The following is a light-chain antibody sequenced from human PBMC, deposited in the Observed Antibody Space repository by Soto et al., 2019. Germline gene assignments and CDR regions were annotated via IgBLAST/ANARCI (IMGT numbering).Light chain of an antibody. Sequence: DIQMTQSPSTLSASVGDRVTITCRASEIFSTWLAWYQQKPGKAPKLLIYKASSLESGVPSRFSGSGSGTEFTLTISSLQPDDFATYYCQQYNSYPLTFGGGTKVQIK. CDR2: KAS. CDR3: QQYNSYPLT. J-gene: IGKJ4*01. CDR1: EIFSTW. V-gene: IGKV1-5*03.